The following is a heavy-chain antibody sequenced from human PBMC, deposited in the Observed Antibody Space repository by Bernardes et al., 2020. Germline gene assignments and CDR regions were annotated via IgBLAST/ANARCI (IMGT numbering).Heavy chain of an antibody. D-gene: IGHD5-12*01. Sequence: ASVKVSCKASGYTFTSYIITWVRQAPGQGLEWMGWISANNGNTNYAQKFQGRVTMTTDTSTSTAHMELRSLRSDDTAVYYCARRVGYDLGDDYYGMDVWGHGTTVTVSS. CDR3: ARRVGYDLGDDYYGMDV. V-gene: IGHV1-18*01. CDR1: GYTFTSYI. J-gene: IGHJ6*02. CDR2: ISANNGNT.